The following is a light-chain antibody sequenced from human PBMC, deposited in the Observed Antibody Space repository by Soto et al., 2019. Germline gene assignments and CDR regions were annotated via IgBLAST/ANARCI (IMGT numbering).Light chain of an antibody. CDR2: DAA. CDR3: HQRSNLPPT. CDR1: QSFSSN. J-gene: IGKJ4*02. V-gene: IGKV3-11*01. Sequence: ENVLTQAPATLSLSPGERATLSCSASQSFSSNLAWYQQKPCQAPRLLIYDAANRATGIPARFSGSESGTDFNLTISSLQPEDFAVYYCHQRSNLPPTFGGGTKVEIK.